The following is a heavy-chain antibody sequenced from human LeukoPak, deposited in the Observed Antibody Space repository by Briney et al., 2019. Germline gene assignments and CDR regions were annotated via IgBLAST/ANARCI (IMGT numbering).Heavy chain of an antibody. Sequence: SETLSLTCAVYGGSFSNYYWSWIRQAPGKGLEWIGEINYIATTDYIPSLKSRVSISVDTSKNRFSLKLSSVTAADTAVYYCAGYGSGGPGEDAFDIWGQGTMVTVSS. J-gene: IGHJ3*02. CDR1: GGSFSNYY. D-gene: IGHD3-10*01. CDR2: INYIATT. CDR3: AGYGSGGPGEDAFDI. V-gene: IGHV4-34*01.